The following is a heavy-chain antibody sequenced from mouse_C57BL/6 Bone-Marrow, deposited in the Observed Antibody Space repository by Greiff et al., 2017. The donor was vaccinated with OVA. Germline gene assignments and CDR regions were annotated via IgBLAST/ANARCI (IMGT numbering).Heavy chain of an antibody. J-gene: IGHJ1*03. D-gene: IGHD1-1*01. CDR1: GYTFTSYW. CDR2: IYPGNSDT. Sequence: EVQLQQSGTVLARPGASVKMSCKTSGYTFTSYWMHWVKQRPGQGLEWIGAIYPGNSDTSYNQKFKGKAKLTAVTSASTAYMELSSLTNEDSAVYYCTRNHGSSLWYFDVWGTGTTVTVSS. CDR3: TRNHGSSLWYFDV. V-gene: IGHV1-5*01.